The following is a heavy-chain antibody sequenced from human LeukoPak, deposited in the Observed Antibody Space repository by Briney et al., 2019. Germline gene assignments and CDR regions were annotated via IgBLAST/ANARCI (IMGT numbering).Heavy chain of an antibody. J-gene: IGHJ4*02. CDR2: INPNSGGT. Sequence: GASVKASCEASGYTFTGYYMHWVRQAPGQGLEWMGWINPNSGGTNYAQKFQGRVTMTRDTSISTAYMELSRLRSDDTAVYYCARSRYDSSGYPGYWGQGTLVTVSS. D-gene: IGHD3-22*01. CDR1: GYTFTGYY. CDR3: ARSRYDSSGYPGY. V-gene: IGHV1-2*02.